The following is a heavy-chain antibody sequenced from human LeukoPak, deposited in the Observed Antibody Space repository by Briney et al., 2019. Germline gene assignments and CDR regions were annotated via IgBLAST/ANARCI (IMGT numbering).Heavy chain of an antibody. CDR2: ISYDGSNK. Sequence: GGSLRLSCAASGFTFSSYAMRWVRQAPGKGLEWVAVISYDGSNKYYADSVKGRFTISRDNAKNSLYLQMNSLRVEDTAVYYCARGDGPVWGQGTTVTVSS. V-gene: IGHV3-30-3*01. CDR1: GFTFSSYA. CDR3: ARGDGPV. J-gene: IGHJ6*02.